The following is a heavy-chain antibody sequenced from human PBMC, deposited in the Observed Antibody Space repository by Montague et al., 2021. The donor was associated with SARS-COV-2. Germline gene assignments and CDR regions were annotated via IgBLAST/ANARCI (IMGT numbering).Heavy chain of an antibody. D-gene: IGHD5-24*01. CDR1: GASISSGSYY. J-gene: IGHJ4*02. CDR3: ARGDVEMATIKSGGPFYHFDY. V-gene: IGHV4-61*10. CDR2: IYYSGST. Sequence: SETLSLTCTVSGASISSGSYYWNWIRQPAGKGLEWIGRIYYSGSTNYNPSLKSPVTISVDTSKNQFSLKLSSVTAADTAVYYCARGDVEMATIKSGGPFYHFDYWGQGTLVTVSS.